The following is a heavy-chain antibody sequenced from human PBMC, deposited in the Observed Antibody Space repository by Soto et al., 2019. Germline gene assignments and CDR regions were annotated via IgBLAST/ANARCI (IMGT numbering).Heavy chain of an antibody. Sequence: PGGSLRLSCAASGFTFSDYAMHWVRQAPGKGLEWVAVIWYDGSNKYYADSVKGRFTISRDNSKNTLSLQMNSLRAEDTAVYYCAGVEARWYGMDVWGQGTPVTVSS. CDR1: GFTFSDYA. CDR2: IWYDGSNK. D-gene: IGHD1-26*01. V-gene: IGHV3-30*04. J-gene: IGHJ6*02. CDR3: AGVEARWYGMDV.